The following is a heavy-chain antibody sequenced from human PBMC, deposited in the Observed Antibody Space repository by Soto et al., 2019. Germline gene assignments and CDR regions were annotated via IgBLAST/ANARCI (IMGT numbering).Heavy chain of an antibody. CDR2: ISYDGSNK. J-gene: IGHJ4*02. CDR1: GFTFSSYG. CDR3: AKAGGIRGSGWYGVY. D-gene: IGHD6-19*01. V-gene: IGHV3-30*18. Sequence: GGSLRLSCAASGFTFSSYGMHWVRQAPGKGLEWVAVISYDGSNKYYADSVKGRFTISRDNSKNTLYLQMNSLRAEDTAVYYCAKAGGIRGSGWYGVYWGQGTLVTVSS.